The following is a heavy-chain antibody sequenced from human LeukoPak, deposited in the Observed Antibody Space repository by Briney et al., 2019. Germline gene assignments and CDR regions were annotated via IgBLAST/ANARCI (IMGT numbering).Heavy chain of an antibody. J-gene: IGHJ4*02. CDR1: GFTFSSYS. V-gene: IGHV3-48*01. D-gene: IGHD5-18*01. CDR2: ISSSSNTT. CDR3: ARARGYSYGYSDY. Sequence: GGSLRLSCAASGFTFSSYSMNWVRQAPGKGLEWVAYISSSSNTTDSADSVKGRFTISRENAKNSLYLQVNSLRAEDWAVYYCARARGYSYGYSDYWGQGTLVTVSS.